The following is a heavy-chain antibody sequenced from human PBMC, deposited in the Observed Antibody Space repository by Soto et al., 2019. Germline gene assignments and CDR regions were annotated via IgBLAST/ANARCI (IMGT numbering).Heavy chain of an antibody. V-gene: IGHV1-18*04. D-gene: IGHD2-15*01. CDR3: ARVGGYCSAGSCDRNWFDP. Sequence: QVQLVQSGAEVKKPGASVKVSCKASGYTFTSHDITWVRQAPGQGLEWMGWISGYNDNANYAQKFQGRVTMTTDTSTSTAYMELRSLRSDDTAVYYCARVGGYCSAGSCDRNWFDPWGQGTLVTVSA. CDR2: ISGYNDNA. CDR1: GYTFTSHD. J-gene: IGHJ5*02.